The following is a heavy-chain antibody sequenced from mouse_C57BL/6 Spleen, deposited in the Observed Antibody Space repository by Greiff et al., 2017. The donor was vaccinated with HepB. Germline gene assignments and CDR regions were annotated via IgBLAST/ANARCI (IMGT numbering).Heavy chain of an antibody. V-gene: IGHV1-64*01. Sequence: QVQLQQPGAELVKPGASVKLSCKASGYTFTSYWMHWVKQRPGQGLEWIGMIHPNSGSTNYNEKFKSKATLTVDKSSSTAYMQLSSLTSEDAAVYYWARADYDDDHDYYAMEYWGQGTSVTVSS. CDR1: GYTFTSYW. D-gene: IGHD2-4*01. CDR2: IHPNSGST. J-gene: IGHJ4*01. CDR3: ARADYDDDHDYYAMEY.